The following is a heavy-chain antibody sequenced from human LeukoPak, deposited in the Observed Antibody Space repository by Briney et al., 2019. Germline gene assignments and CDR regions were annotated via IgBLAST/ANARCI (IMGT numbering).Heavy chain of an antibody. CDR1: GYTFTSYA. D-gene: IGHD6-13*01. J-gene: IGHJ4*02. V-gene: IGHV7-4-1*02. CDR2: INTNTGNP. CDR3: ARDPPDIAAAGTGGDY. Sequence: ASVKVSCKASGYTFTSYAMNWVRQAPGQGLEWMGWINTNTGNPTYAQGFTGRFVFSLDTSVSTAYLQISSLKAEDTAAYYCARDPPDIAAAGTGGDYWGQGTLVTVSS.